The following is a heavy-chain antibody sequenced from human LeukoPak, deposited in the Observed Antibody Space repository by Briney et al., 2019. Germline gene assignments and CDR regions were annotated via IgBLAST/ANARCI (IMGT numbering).Heavy chain of an antibody. V-gene: IGHV4-34*01. J-gene: IGHJ5*02. D-gene: IGHD2-2*02. Sequence: SETLSFTCAVYGGSFSGCYWSWVRQPPGKGLEWIGEINHSGSTNHNPSLKSRVTISVDASTNQFYLNLSSVTAADKAVYYCARGEHLGYCSSTSCYTNGFDPWGQGTLVTVSS. CDR2: INHSGST. CDR3: ARGEHLGYCSSTSCYTNGFDP. CDR1: GGSFSGCY.